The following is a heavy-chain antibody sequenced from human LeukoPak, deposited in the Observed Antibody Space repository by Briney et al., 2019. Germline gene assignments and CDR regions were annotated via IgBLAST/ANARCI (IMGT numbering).Heavy chain of an antibody. D-gene: IGHD1-26*01. Sequence: GGSLRLSCVASVFTFSSYAMHWVRQAPGKGLEWVALVRYDDSNKYYGESVKGRFTISRDDSKSTLYLQMNGLRAEDTAVYYCANVGYSLRDDNNYIVVWARGTTVTVSS. J-gene: IGHJ6*03. CDR2: VRYDDSNK. CDR3: ANVGYSLRDDNNYIVV. V-gene: IGHV3-30*02. CDR1: VFTFSSYA.